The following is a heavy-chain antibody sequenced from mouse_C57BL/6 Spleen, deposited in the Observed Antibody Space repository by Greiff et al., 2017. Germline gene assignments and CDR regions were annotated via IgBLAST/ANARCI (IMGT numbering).Heavy chain of an antibody. V-gene: IGHV1-5*01. D-gene: IGHD1-1*01. CDR3: TRDYYGSSYWFAY. J-gene: IGHJ3*01. CDR1: GYTFTSYW. CDR2: IYPGNSDT. Sequence: EVQLQQSGTVLARPGASVKMSCKTSGYTFTSYWMHWVKQRPGQGLEWIGAIYPGNSDTSYNQKVKGKAKLTAVTSASTAYMELSSLTNEDSAVYFCTRDYYGSSYWFAYWGQGTLVTVSA.